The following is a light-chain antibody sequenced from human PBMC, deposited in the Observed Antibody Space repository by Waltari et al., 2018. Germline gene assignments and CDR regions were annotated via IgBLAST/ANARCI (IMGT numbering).Light chain of an antibody. CDR1: RHIGGS. V-gene: IGKV3-15*01. J-gene: IGKJ4*01. CDR2: HAS. Sequence: MTQSPDTLSMSAGESVTLSCRASRHIGGSLAWYQQKAGQAPRLLFYHASTRATGVADRFSAAGSGTDFTLTISSLRSEDSAVYYCLHLNNFPLSFGGGTKVELK. CDR3: LHLNNFPLS.